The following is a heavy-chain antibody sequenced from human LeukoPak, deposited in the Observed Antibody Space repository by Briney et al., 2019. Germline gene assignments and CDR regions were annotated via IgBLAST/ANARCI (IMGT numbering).Heavy chain of an antibody. V-gene: IGHV4-59*01. Sequence: PSETLSLTCTVSGGSISSYYWSWIRLPPGKGLEWMGYIYYTGATCYHPSLKSRVTISLDTSKNQFSLKLSSVTAADAAVYYCARAGYSYGTGYYFDYWGQGALVTVSS. CDR2: IYYTGAT. CDR3: ARAGYSYGTGYYFDY. CDR1: GGSISSYY. J-gene: IGHJ4*02. D-gene: IGHD5-18*01.